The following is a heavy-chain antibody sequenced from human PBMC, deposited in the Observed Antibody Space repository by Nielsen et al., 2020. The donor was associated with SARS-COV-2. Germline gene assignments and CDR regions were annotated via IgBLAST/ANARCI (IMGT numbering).Heavy chain of an antibody. CDR2: ISSSSSYT. CDR3: AKISFGWGFDS. V-gene: IGHV3-11*03. CDR1: GFTFSDYY. J-gene: IGHJ5*01. D-gene: IGHD6-19*01. Sequence: GESLKISCAASGFTFSDYYMSWIRQAPGKGLEWVSYISSSSSYTNYADSVKGRFTISRDNSKNTLYLQMNSLRAEDTAVYYCAKISFGWGFDSWGQGTLVTVSS.